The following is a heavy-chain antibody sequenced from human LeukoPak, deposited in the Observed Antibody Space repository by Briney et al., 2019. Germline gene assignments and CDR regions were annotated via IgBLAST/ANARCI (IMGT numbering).Heavy chain of an antibody. V-gene: IGHV1-2*02. Sequence: ASVKVSCKASGYTFTGYYMHWVRQAPGQGLEWMGWINPNSGGTNYAQKFQGRVTMTRDTSISTAYMELNRLRSDDTAVYYCARDPYSYDSSGPQPFDYWGQGTLVTVSS. J-gene: IGHJ4*02. CDR1: GYTFTGYY. CDR2: INPNSGGT. CDR3: ARDPYSYDSSGPQPFDY. D-gene: IGHD3-22*01.